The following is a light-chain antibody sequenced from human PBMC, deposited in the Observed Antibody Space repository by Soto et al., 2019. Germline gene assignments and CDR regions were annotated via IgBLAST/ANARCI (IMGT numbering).Light chain of an antibody. CDR2: GAS. CDR1: QSVSSSY. Sequence: EIVLTQSPGTLSLSPGERATLSCRASQSVSSSYLAWYQQKPGQAPRLLIYGASGRATGIPDRFSGSGSWTDFTLTISTLEPEDFAVYYCQQYGSSPMYTFGQGTKLEIK. CDR3: QQYGSSPMYT. V-gene: IGKV3-20*01. J-gene: IGKJ2*01.